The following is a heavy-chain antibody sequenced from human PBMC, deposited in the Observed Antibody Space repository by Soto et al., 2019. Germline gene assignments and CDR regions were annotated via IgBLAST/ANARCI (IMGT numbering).Heavy chain of an antibody. CDR3: AKDAITMVRGTNNWFDP. Sequence: GGSLRLSCAASGFTFNNYAMSWVRQAPGKGLECVSAISGNGISTYYADSVRGRFTISRDNSKNTLYLQMNRLTADDTAVYYCAKDAITMVRGTNNWFDPWGQGTLVTVSS. J-gene: IGHJ5*02. D-gene: IGHD3-10*01. CDR2: ISGNGIST. CDR1: GFTFNNYA. V-gene: IGHV3-23*01.